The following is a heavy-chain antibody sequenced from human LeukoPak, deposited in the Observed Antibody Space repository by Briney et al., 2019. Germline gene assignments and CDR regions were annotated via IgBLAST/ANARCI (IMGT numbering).Heavy chain of an antibody. CDR1: GFTFSSYG. CDR3: AKKGVIGYGDYYLDY. Sequence: GRSLRLSCAASGFTFSSYGMHWVRQAPGKGLEWVAVISYDGSNKYYADSVKGRFTISRDNSKNTLYLQMNSLRAEDTAVYYCAKKGVIGYGDYYLDYWGQGTLVTVPS. D-gene: IGHD4-17*01. J-gene: IGHJ4*02. V-gene: IGHV3-30*18. CDR2: ISYDGSNK.